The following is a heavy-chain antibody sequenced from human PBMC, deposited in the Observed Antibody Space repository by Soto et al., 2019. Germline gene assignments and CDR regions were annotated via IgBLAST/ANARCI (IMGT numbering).Heavy chain of an antibody. CDR3: ARVPDY. CDR1: GGSISRGGYS. Sequence: QLQLQESGSGLLKPSQTLSLTCAVSGGSISRGGYSGSWIRQPPGKGLEWIGYIYHSGSTYSNPSLKSRVTTTVDRSKNQFSLKLSSVTAADTAVYYCARVPDYWGQGTLVTVSS. D-gene: IGHD2-2*01. J-gene: IGHJ4*02. CDR2: IYHSGST. V-gene: IGHV4-30-2*01.